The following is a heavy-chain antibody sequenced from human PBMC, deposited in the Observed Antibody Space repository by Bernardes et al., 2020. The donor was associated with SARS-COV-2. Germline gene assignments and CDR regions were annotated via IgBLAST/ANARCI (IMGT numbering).Heavy chain of an antibody. CDR1: GGSISSGSYY. V-gene: IGHV4-61*02. J-gene: IGHJ3*02. CDR2: IYTSGST. CDR3: ARANAWRPIDAFDI. Sequence: SYTLSLTCTVSGGSISSGSYYWSWIRQPAGKGLEWIGRIYTSGSTNYNPSLKSRVTISVDTSKNQFSLKLSSVTAADTAVYYCARANAWRPIDAFDIWGQGTMVTVSS.